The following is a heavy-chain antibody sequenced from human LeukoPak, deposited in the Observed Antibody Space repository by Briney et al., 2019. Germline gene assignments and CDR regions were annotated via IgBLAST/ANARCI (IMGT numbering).Heavy chain of an antibody. Sequence: KSGESLNISCKGPEYDFANYWIGWVRQMPGRGLEWMGIVYPAGSIIHYSPSFQGQVTISVDRSVSTAYLQWTSLKASDSAMYFCARRRYFDTYLDPWGQGTLVTVSS. V-gene: IGHV5-51*01. J-gene: IGHJ5*02. CDR2: VYPAGSII. CDR3: ARRRYFDTYLDP. CDR1: EYDFANYW. D-gene: IGHD2/OR15-2a*01.